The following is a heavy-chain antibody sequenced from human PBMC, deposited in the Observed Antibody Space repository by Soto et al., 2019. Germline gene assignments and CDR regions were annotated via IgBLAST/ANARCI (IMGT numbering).Heavy chain of an antibody. CDR1: GASSSRTNW. CDR3: TTPPPRIVVVRLPIPT. Sequence: QVQLQESCPRLVKPSGTLSLTCAVSGASSSRTNWWTWVRQPPGKGMEWIGEIYHTGSTKYNPPLKSLVSISLEKSNNQFTLNLCSVTAADTDVYYCTTPPPRIVVVRLPIPTWGQGTLVTVSS. V-gene: IGHV4-4*02. J-gene: IGHJ4*02. D-gene: IGHD2-15*01. CDR2: IYHTGST.